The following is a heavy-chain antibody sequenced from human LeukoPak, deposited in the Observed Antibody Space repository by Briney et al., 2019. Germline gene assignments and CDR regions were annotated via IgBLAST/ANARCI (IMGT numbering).Heavy chain of an antibody. CDR3: ARDVHGDYGSGWFDP. CDR1: GGTFNNSA. J-gene: IGHJ5*02. CDR2: IMPLFGTA. Sequence: ASVKVSCKTSGGTFNNSAISWVRQAPGQGLEWLGGIMPLFGTAGYAQKFQGRVTITKDESTRTVYLELTSLTSDDTAVYYCARDVHGDYGSGWFDPWGQGTLVSVCS. V-gene: IGHV1-69*05. D-gene: IGHD4-17*01.